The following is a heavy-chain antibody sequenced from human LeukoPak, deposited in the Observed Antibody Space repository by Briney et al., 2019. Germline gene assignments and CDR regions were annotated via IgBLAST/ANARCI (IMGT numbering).Heavy chain of an antibody. D-gene: IGHD3-10*01. V-gene: IGHV4-30-4*01. CDR3: AGDYGSGSYL. J-gene: IGHJ4*02. CDR2: IYYSGST. CDR1: GASIRSGDYY. Sequence: SETLSLTCTVSGASIRSGDYYWSWIRQPPGKGLEWIGYIYYSGSTYYNPSLKSRVTISVDTSKNQFSLKLRSVTAADTAVYYCAGDYGSGSYLWGQGTLVTVSS.